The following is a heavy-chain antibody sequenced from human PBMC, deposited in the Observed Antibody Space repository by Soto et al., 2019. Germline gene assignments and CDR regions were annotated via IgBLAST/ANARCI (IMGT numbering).Heavy chain of an antibody. V-gene: IGHV3-49*04. Sequence: SLRLSCTGSGFAFGEYAMSWVRQAPGKGLEWVGFIRSKDYGGTTEYAASVKGRVSISRDDSKSIAYLQMNSLKGRDTAVYFCTRDTPPMDHGFDVWGQGTMVTVSS. CDR2: IRSKDYGGTT. CDR1: GFAFGEYA. CDR3: TRDTPPMDHGFDV. J-gene: IGHJ3*01.